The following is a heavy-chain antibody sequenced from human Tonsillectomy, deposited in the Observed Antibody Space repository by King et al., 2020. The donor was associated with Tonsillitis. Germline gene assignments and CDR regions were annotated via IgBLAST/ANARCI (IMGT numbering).Heavy chain of an antibody. J-gene: IGHJ4*02. V-gene: IGHV3-11*01. CDR3: ARDFDYYGSGSYLGY. CDR2: SSSSGSTN. Sequence: VQLVESGGGWVKPGGSLRLSCAASGFTFSDYYMSWILQAPGKGLEWVSYSSSSGSTNYYADSVKGRFTISRDNAKNSLYLQMNSLIAEDTAVYYCARDFDYYGSGSYLGYWGQGTLATVFS. CDR1: GFTFSDYY. D-gene: IGHD3-10*01.